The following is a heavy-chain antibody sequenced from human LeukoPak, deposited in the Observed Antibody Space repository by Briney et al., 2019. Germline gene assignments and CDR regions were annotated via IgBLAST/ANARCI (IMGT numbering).Heavy chain of an antibody. CDR2: ITGSGGNT. J-gene: IGHJ4*02. Sequence: PGACLRLSCAASGFTFSNYAMSWVRQAPGKGLEWVSAITGSGGNTYYADSVKGRFTISRDNSKNTVFLQMNSLRAEDTAVYYCAKWGDYDVLTGYYVSDYWGQGTLVTVSS. V-gene: IGHV3-23*01. CDR1: GFTFSNYA. D-gene: IGHD3-9*01. CDR3: AKWGDYDVLTGYYVSDY.